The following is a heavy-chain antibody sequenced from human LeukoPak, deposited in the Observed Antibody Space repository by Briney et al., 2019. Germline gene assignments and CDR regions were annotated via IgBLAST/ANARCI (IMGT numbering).Heavy chain of an antibody. D-gene: IGHD6-13*01. J-gene: IGHJ5*02. CDR1: GGTFSSYA. CDR3: ASSNFIAEAGNNWFDP. V-gene: IGHV1-69*04. Sequence: SVKVSCKASGGTFSSYAISWVRQAPGQGLEWMGRIIPILGIANYAQKFQGRVTITADKSMSTAYMELSSLRSEDTAVYYCASSNFIAEAGNNWFDPWGQGTLVTVSS. CDR2: IIPILGIA.